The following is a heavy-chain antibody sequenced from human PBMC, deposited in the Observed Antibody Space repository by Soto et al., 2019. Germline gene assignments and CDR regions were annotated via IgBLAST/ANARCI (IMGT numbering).Heavy chain of an antibody. J-gene: IGHJ4*02. D-gene: IGHD2-8*01. Sequence: LSLPCTVSGGSVSSGGYYWSWIRQHPGTVLEWIGYIYYSGTTYFNPSLKSRASISLDTSKNEFSLKLTSVTAADTAVYYCARRALPQCINGVCYKDGFWDYWGQGALVTVSS. CDR1: GGSVSSGGYY. V-gene: IGHV4-31*03. CDR2: IYYSGTT. CDR3: ARRALPQCINGVCYKDGFWDY.